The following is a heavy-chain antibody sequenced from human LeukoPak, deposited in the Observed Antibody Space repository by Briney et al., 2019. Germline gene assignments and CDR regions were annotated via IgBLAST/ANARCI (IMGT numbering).Heavy chain of an antibody. CDR1: GFTFSSYA. D-gene: IGHD4-23*01. J-gene: IGHJ4*02. CDR2: ISYDGSNK. Sequence: GGSLRLSCAASGFTFSSYAMSWVRQAPGKGLEWVAVISYDGSNKYYADSVKGRFTISRDNSKTTLYLQMNSLRAEDTAVYYCAGYGGNSFWGQGTLVTVSS. V-gene: IGHV3-30-3*01. CDR3: AGYGGNSF.